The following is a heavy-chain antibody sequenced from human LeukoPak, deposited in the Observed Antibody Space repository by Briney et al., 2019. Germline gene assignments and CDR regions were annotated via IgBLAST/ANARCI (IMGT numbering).Heavy chain of an antibody. D-gene: IGHD3-10*01. CDR2: INPNSDDT. CDR1: GYTFIHHY. V-gene: IGHV1-2*02. Sequence: ASVKVSCKPSGYTFIHHYIHWVRQAPGQGLEWMGWINPNSDDTNYAEKFQGRVTMTRDTSISTVYMELTRLRSDDTAMYCCVRIYRGPDYWGQGTLVTVSS. CDR3: VRIYRGPDY. J-gene: IGHJ4*02.